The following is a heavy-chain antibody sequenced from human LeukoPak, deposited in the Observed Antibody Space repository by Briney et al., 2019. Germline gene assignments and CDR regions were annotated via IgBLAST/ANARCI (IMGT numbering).Heavy chain of an antibody. CDR1: GFTFSGSA. J-gene: IGHJ6*03. CDR2: IRRKGNNYVT. D-gene: IGHD2-2*01. V-gene: IGHV3-73*01. Sequence: PGGSLRLSCTASGFTFSGSALHWVRQPSGKGLEWIARIRRKGNNYVTAYAASVRGRFTISRDDSGTTTFLQMNSLKIEDTALYYCTSGYAGNSDYYYYMDVWGKGTTVAVSS. CDR3: TSGYAGNSDYYYYMDV.